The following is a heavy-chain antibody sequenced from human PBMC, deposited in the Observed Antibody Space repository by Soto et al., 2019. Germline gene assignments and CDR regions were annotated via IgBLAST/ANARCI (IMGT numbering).Heavy chain of an antibody. V-gene: IGHV3-23*01. D-gene: IGHD2-8*01. CDR1: GFTFSSYA. Sequence: EVQLLESGGGVVQPGGSLRLSCAASGFTFSSYAMSWVRQAPGKGLECVSVITCSCDTTHYADSVKGRFTISRDNSKKTLSVLMHSVRAEDKGLYYCAKVLVGRLMGTFDSWGQGTLVTVSS. CDR2: ITCSCDTT. CDR3: AKVLVGRLMGTFDS. J-gene: IGHJ4*02.